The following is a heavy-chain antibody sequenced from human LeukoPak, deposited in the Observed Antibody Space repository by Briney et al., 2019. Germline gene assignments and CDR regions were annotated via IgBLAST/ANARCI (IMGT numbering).Heavy chain of an antibody. V-gene: IGHV4-39*07. D-gene: IGHD2-2*02. CDR2: IYYSGST. J-gene: IGHJ5*02. CDR1: GGSISSSSYH. Sequence: SETLSLTCTVSGGSISSSSYHWGWIRQPPGKGLEWIGNIYYSGSTYYNPSLKSRVTISVDTSKNQFSLKLSSVTAADTAVYYCAREVVVPAAIAQYNWFDPWGQGTLVTVSS. CDR3: AREVVVPAAIAQYNWFDP.